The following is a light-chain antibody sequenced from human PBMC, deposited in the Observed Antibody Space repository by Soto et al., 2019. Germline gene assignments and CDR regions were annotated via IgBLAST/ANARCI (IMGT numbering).Light chain of an antibody. CDR3: QHNGSSIT. V-gene: IGKV3-20*01. J-gene: IGKJ5*01. CDR2: GAS. Sequence: EIVMTQSPATLSLSPGERATLSCRASQSVSSYLAWYQQKPGQAPRLLIYGASSRAAVIPRMCGSGGGTAFFTLTISMLAQEYAAYYCYQHNGSSITFGQGTRLEIK. CDR1: QSVSSY.